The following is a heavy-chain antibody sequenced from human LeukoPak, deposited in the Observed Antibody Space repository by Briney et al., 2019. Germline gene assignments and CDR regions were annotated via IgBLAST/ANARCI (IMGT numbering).Heavy chain of an antibody. CDR2: IYPGDSDT. V-gene: IGHV5-51*01. CDR1: GYSLTSYW. CDR3: ARRRGTGYYYVDY. J-gene: IGHJ4*02. D-gene: IGHD3-9*01. Sequence: GGSLKISCKGSGYSLTSYWIGWVRQMPGKGLELMGIIYPGDSDTRYTPSFQGQVTISADKSISTAYLQWSNLKASDTAMYYCARRRGTGYYYVDYWGQGTLVTVSS.